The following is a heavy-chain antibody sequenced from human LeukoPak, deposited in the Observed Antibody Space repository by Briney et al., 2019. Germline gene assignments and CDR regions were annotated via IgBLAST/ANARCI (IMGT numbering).Heavy chain of an antibody. D-gene: IGHD3-10*01. CDR3: AKDRRGYYGSEGAFDI. CDR1: GFTFSSYA. J-gene: IGHJ3*02. V-gene: IGHV3-23*01. CDR2: ISGSGGST. Sequence: GGSLRLSCAASGFTFSSYAMSWVRQAPGKGLEWVSAISGSGGSTYYADSVKGRFTISRDNSKNTLYLQMNSLRAEDTAVYYCAKDRRGYYGSEGAFDIWGQGTMVTVSS.